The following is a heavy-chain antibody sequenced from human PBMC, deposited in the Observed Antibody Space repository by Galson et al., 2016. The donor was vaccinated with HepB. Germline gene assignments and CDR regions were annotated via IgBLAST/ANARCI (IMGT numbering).Heavy chain of an antibody. V-gene: IGHV3-30*03. D-gene: IGHD2/OR15-2a*01. J-gene: IGHJ4*02. CDR1: GFTFSNYG. CDR3: ARRHEYCPPVGCSVDY. CDR2: DSMDGRRK. Sequence: SLRLSCAASGFTFSNYGMRWVRQAPGKGLEWVAADSMDGRRKFYADSVKGRFTIYRDNSNSMLFVQMSSLRADDTAVYYCARRHEYCPPVGCSVDYWGQGTLVSVSS.